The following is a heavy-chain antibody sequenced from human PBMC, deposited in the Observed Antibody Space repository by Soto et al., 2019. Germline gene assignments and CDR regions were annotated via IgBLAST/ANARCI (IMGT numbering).Heavy chain of an antibody. D-gene: IGHD3-22*01. V-gene: IGHV1-18*04. CDR2: ISAYNGNT. CDR3: ARATRSDSSGYYYYYYYGMDV. Sequence: QVQLVQSGAEVKKPGASVKVSCKASGYTFTSYGISWVRQAPGQGLEWMGWISAYNGNTNYAQKLQGRVTMTTDTSTSTAYMGLRSLRSDDTAVYYCARATRSDSSGYYYYYYYGMDVWGQGTTVTVSS. CDR1: GYTFTSYG. J-gene: IGHJ6*02.